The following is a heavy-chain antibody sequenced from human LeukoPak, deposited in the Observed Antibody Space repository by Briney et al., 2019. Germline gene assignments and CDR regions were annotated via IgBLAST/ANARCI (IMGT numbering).Heavy chain of an antibody. CDR3: AKDGMAYCGGDCYWLFDY. CDR1: GFSFSNSW. Sequence: GGSLRLSCAASGFSFSNSWMSWVRQTPGKRLEWAGHINPDGSAKYYDDSVKGRFTISRDNAQNSLYLQMNGLRAEDTAVYYCAKDGMAYCGGDCYWLFDYWGQGTPVTVSS. V-gene: IGHV3-7*03. J-gene: IGHJ4*02. D-gene: IGHD2-21*02. CDR2: INPDGSAK.